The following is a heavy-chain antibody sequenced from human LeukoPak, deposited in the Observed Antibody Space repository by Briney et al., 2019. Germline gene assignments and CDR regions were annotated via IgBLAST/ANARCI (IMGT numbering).Heavy chain of an antibody. D-gene: IGHD5-18*01. CDR1: GFTFDDYA. Sequence: GRSLRLSCAASGFTFDDYAMHWVRQAPGKGLEWVSGISWNSGSIGYADSVKGRFTISRDNAKNSLYLQMNSLRAEDMALYYCARQAMAYGGFDYWGQGTLVTVSS. CDR2: ISWNSGSI. V-gene: IGHV3-9*03. CDR3: ARQAMAYGGFDY. J-gene: IGHJ4*02.